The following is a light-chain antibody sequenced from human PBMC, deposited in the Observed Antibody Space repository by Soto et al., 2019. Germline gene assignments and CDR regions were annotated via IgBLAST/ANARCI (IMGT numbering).Light chain of an antibody. J-gene: IGKJ1*01. CDR2: GAS. V-gene: IGKV3-15*01. CDR3: QQYNYWWT. Sequence: EIVTTQSPATLSVSPGERATLSCRASQSVSSNLAWYQQKPGQAPRLLIYGASTRATGIPARFSGSGSGTEFTLTISSLQSEDFAVYYCQQYNYWWTFGQGTKVEIK. CDR1: QSVSSN.